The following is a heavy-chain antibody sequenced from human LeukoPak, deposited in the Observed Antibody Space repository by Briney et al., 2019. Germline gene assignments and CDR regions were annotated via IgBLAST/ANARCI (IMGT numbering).Heavy chain of an antibody. CDR2: ISGSGRAT. J-gene: IGHJ4*02. CDR3: AKDLDVVVTTLDY. Sequence: GGSLRLSCAASGFSFSNHAMSWVRQAPGKGLQWVSGISGSGRATYYADSVKGRFTISRESSTNTLYLQMNSLRAEDTAIYYCAKDLDVVVTTLDYWGQGTLVTVSS. D-gene: IGHD2-21*02. CDR1: GFSFSNHA. V-gene: IGHV3-23*01.